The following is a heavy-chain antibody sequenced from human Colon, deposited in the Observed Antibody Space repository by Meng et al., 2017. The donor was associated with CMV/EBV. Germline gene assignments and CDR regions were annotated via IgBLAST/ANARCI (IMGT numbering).Heavy chain of an antibody. J-gene: IGHJ4*02. CDR3: ARRGRYCTSATCYTPFDY. Sequence: STSVFVWGWIRQTTGKGLEWIGTIYHSGTTYYNPSLKSRVTISVDTPKNQFSLKLNSMTAADTAVYYCARRGRYCTSATCYTPFDYWGQGSLVTVSS. D-gene: IGHD2-2*02. V-gene: IGHV4-39*01. CDR2: IYHSGTT. CDR1: STSVFV.